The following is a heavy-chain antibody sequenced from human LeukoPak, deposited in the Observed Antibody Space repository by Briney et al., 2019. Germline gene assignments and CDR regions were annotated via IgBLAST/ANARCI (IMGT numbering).Heavy chain of an antibody. CDR1: GFNFNDYG. D-gene: IGHD1-26*01. J-gene: IGHJ3*01. CDR2: INWNGGST. V-gene: IGHV3-20*04. CDR3: ARARSSGSHRVVNAFDV. Sequence: RPGGSLRLSCAASGFNFNDYGMSWVRQAPGKGLEWVSGINWNGGSTGYADSVKGRFTISRDNAKNSLYLQMNSLRAEDTAVYYCARARSSGSHRVVNAFDVWGQGTMVTVSS.